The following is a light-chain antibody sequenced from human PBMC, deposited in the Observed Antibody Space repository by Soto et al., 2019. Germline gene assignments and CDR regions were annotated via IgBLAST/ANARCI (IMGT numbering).Light chain of an antibody. CDR2: GAS. V-gene: IGKV3-20*01. CDR3: QQYGRSPFT. CDR1: RSVSNY. Sequence: EIVLTQSPATLSLSPGESATLSCRASRSVSNYLAWYQQKPGQAPRLLIYGASSRATGIPGRFSGSGSGTDFTLTISRLEPEDFAVYYCQQYGRSPFTFGPGTKVDIK. J-gene: IGKJ3*01.